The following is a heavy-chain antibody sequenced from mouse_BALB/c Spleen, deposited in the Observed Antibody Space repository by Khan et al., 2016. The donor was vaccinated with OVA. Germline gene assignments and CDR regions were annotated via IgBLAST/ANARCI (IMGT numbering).Heavy chain of an antibody. J-gene: IGHJ3*01. D-gene: IGHD1-1*02. CDR3: AKNYASWFAY. Sequence: QVQLQQSGPELVKPGASVKMSCKTSGCTFTDYVINWMKQRPGQGLEWIGEIYPGSGSTYYNEKFKDKSTLTADKSSSTAYMQLSSLTSEDSAVYFCAKNYASWFAYWGQGTLVTVSA. V-gene: IGHV1-77*01. CDR1: GCTFTDYV. CDR2: IYPGSGST.